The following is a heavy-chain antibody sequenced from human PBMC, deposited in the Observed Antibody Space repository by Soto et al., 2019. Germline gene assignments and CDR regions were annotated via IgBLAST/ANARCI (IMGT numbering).Heavy chain of an antibody. V-gene: IGHV1-69*06. J-gene: IGHJ5*02. CDR2: IIPIFGTA. CDR3: ARGPDTAMEHKWFDP. D-gene: IGHD5-18*01. CDR1: GGTFSSYA. Sequence: SVKVSCKASGGTFSSYAISGVRQAPGQGLEWMGGIIPIFGTANYAQKFQGRVTITADKSTSTAYMELSSLRSEDTAVYSCARGPDTAMEHKWFDPWGQGTLVTVSS.